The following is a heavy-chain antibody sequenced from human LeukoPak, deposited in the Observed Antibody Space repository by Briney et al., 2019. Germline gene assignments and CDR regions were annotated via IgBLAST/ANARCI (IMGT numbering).Heavy chain of an antibody. CDR1: GGSISSYY. Sequence: SETLSLTCTVSGGSISSYYWNWIRQPPGKGLEWIGYIYYSGSTNSSGSTNYNPSLKSRATILVDMSKNQFSLKLTSVTAADTAVYFCARGGRITMITYWGQGTLVTVSS. J-gene: IGHJ4*02. CDR3: ARGGRITMITY. CDR2: IYYSGSTNSSGST. V-gene: IGHV4-59*01. D-gene: IGHD3-22*01.